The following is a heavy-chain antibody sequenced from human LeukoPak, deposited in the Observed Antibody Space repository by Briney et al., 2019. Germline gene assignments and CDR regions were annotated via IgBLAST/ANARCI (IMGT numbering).Heavy chain of an antibody. CDR3: ARDAGWGYYDL. D-gene: IGHD1-26*01. V-gene: IGHV3-7*01. CDR1: GFTLSTSW. CDR2: IDKHGSGK. Sequence: GGSLRLSCVASGFTLSTSWVTWVRQAPGKGLEWVANIDKHGSGKYYVDSVKGRFAISRDYASNSVFLQMGSLRAEDTSVYYCARDAGWGYYDLWGQGTPVTVSS. J-gene: IGHJ4*02.